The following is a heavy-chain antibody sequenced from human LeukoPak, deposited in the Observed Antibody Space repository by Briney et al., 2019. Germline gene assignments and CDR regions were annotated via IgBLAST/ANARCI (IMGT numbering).Heavy chain of an antibody. CDR1: GFTFSSYA. CDR3: AKDRPYYSDRSGYHADAFDI. CDR2: ISGSGGST. Sequence: GGSLRLSCAASGFTFSSYAMSWARQAPGKGLEWVSAISGSGGSTYYADSVKGRFTISRDNSKNTLYLQMNSLRAEDTAVYYCAKDRPYYSDRSGYHADAFDIWGQGTMVTVSS. D-gene: IGHD3-22*01. J-gene: IGHJ3*02. V-gene: IGHV3-23*01.